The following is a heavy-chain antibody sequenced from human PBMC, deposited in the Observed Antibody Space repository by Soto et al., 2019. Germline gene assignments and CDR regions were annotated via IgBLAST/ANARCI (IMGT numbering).Heavy chain of an antibody. V-gene: IGHV3-66*01. CDR1: GFTVSTKY. Sequence: EVQLVESGGGLVQPGGSLRLSCAASGFTVSTKYMSWVRQAPGKGLEWVSVIYSGGSTFYADSVRGRFTISRHNAKNSLNLQMNSLRAEDTAVYYCARDPWAADYCGQGTLVTVSS. D-gene: IGHD3-16*01. J-gene: IGHJ4*02. CDR2: IYSGGST. CDR3: ARDPWAADY.